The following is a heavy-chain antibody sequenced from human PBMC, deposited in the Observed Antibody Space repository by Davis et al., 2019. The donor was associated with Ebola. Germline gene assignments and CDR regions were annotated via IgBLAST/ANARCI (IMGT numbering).Heavy chain of an antibody. J-gene: IGHJ6*02. CDR1: GFTFSNFA. CDR3: AREAPGYLNGMDV. D-gene: IGHD5-18*01. Sequence: PGGSLRLSCAASGFTFSNFAMSWVRQAPGKGLERVSTISGSGYATYYADSVKGRCTISRDNSKNTLFLQMNSLRVEDTAVYYCAREAPGYLNGMDVWGQGTTVTVSS. CDR2: ISGSGYAT. V-gene: IGHV3-23*01.